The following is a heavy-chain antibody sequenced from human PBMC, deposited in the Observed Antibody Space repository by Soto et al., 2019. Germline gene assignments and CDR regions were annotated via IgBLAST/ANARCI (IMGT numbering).Heavy chain of an antibody. CDR3: ARERAPDYGASSDYYYYVMDV. D-gene: IGHD4-17*01. J-gene: IGHJ6*02. V-gene: IGHV1-69*13. CDR2: IIPNFGTA. CDR1: GGTFSSYA. Sequence: SVKVSCKASGGTFSSYAISWVRQAPGQGLEWMGGIIPNFGTANYAQKLQGRDTITADESTSTVYMELSSLRSEDTVVYYCARERAPDYGASSDYYYYVMDVWGQGTTVTVSS.